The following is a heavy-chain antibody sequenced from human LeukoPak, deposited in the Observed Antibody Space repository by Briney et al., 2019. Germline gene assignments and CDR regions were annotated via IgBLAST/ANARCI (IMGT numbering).Heavy chain of an antibody. CDR1: GGSISSYY. CDR2: IYTSGST. J-gene: IGHJ4*02. Sequence: PSETLSLTCTVSGGSISSYYWSWIRQPPGKGLEWIGYIYTSGSTNYNPSLKSRVTISVDTSKNQFSLKLSSVTAADTAVYYCARHSAGTGYYFDYWGQGTLVTVSS. CDR3: ARHSAGTGYYFDY. D-gene: IGHD6-19*01. V-gene: IGHV4-4*09.